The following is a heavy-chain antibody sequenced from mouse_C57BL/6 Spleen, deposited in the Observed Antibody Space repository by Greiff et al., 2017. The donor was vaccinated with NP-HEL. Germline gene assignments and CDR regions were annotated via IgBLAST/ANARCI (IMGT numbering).Heavy chain of an antibody. V-gene: IGHV1-69*01. CDR2: IDPTDSDT. CDR3: ARDPLLVLRWLLLLAY. Sequence: QVQLQQPGAELVMPGASVKLSCKASGYTFTSYWMHWVKQRPGQGLEWIGEIDPTDSDTNYNQKFKGKSTLTVDKSSSTAYMQLSSLTSEDSADFYFARDPLLVLRWLLLLAYWGQGTTLTVSS. J-gene: IGHJ2*01. D-gene: IGHD1-1*01. CDR1: GYTFTSYW.